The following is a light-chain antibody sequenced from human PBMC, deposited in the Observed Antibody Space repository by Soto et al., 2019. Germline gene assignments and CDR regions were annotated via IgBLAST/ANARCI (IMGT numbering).Light chain of an antibody. CDR2: DAS. CDR1: QSISSW. V-gene: IGKV1-5*01. Sequence: DIPMTQSPSTLSASVGDRVTITCRASQSISSWLAWYQQKPGKAPNLLIYDASSLESGVPSRFSGSGSGTEFTLTISSLQPDDFAVYYCQQYGDSRTFGQGTKLEIK. J-gene: IGKJ2*01. CDR3: QQYGDSRT.